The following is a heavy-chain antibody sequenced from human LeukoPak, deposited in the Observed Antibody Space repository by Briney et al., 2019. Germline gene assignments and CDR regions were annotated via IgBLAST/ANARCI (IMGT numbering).Heavy chain of an antibody. CDR1: GGSISSYY. J-gene: IGHJ5*02. Sequence: SGTLSLTCTVSGGSISSYYWSWIRQPAGKGLEWIGRIYTSGSTNYNPSLKSRVTMSVDTSKNQFSLKLSSVTAADTAVYYCASGGSGSYYKSWFDPWGQGTLVTVSS. CDR2: IYTSGST. CDR3: ASGGSGSYYKSWFDP. D-gene: IGHD3-10*01. V-gene: IGHV4-4*07.